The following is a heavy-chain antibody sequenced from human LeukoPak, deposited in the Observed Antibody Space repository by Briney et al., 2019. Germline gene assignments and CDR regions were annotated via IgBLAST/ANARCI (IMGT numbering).Heavy chain of an antibody. D-gene: IGHD3-22*01. CDR2: ISAYNGNT. CDR3: AREMGRVVVITEFDAFDI. J-gene: IGHJ3*02. CDR1: GYTFTSYG. V-gene: IGHV1-18*01. Sequence: GASVKVSCKASGYTFTSYGISWVRQAPGQGLEWMGWISAYNGNTNYAQKLQGRVTMTTDTSTGTAYMELRSLRSDDTAVYYCAREMGRVVVITEFDAFDIWGQGTMVTVSS.